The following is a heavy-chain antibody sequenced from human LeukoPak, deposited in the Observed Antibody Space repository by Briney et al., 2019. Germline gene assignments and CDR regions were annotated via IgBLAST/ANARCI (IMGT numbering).Heavy chain of an antibody. CDR1: GFTFSSYE. CDR2: ISSSGSTI. CDR3: ARERGTDYDILTGYYRSGAFDI. Sequence: GGSLRLSCAASGFTFSSYEMNWDRQAPGKGLEWVSDISSSGSTIYYADSVKGRFTISRDNAKNSLYLQMNSLRAEDTAVYYCARERGTDYDILTGYYRSGAFDIWGQGTMVTVSS. J-gene: IGHJ3*02. D-gene: IGHD3-9*01. V-gene: IGHV3-48*03.